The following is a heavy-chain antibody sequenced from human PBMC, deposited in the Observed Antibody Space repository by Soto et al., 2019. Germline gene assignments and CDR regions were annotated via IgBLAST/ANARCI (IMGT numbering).Heavy chain of an antibody. J-gene: IGHJ4*02. CDR2: IYYSGST. D-gene: IGHD3-22*01. CDR3: ARLDSSGYYYGYYFDY. V-gene: IGHV4-31*03. Sequence: SETLSLTCTVSGGSISSGGYYWSWIRQHTGKGLEWIGYIYYSGSTYYNPSLKRRVTISVDTSKNQFSLKLSSVTAADTAVYYCARLDSSGYYYGYYFDYWGQGTLVTVSS. CDR1: GGSISSGGYY.